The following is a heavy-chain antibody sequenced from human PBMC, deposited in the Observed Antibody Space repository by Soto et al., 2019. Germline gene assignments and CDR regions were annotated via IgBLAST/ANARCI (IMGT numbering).Heavy chain of an antibody. Sequence: GGSLRLSCAASGFTFSNAWMSWVRQAPGKGLEWVGRIKSKTDGGTTDYAAPVKGRFTISRDDSKNTLYLQMNSLKTEDTAVYYCTTDSRLVWVVVAATQDAFDIWGQGTMVTVSS. CDR1: GFTFSNAW. CDR3: TTDSRLVWVVVAATQDAFDI. CDR2: IKSKTDGGTT. D-gene: IGHD2-15*01. V-gene: IGHV3-15*01. J-gene: IGHJ3*02.